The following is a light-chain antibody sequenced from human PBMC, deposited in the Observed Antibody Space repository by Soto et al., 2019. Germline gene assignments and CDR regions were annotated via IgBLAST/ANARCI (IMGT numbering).Light chain of an antibody. J-gene: IGKJ5*01. V-gene: IGKV2-30*01. CDR1: QKLEYSDGNTY. CDR2: KVS. Sequence: VTQSPVPQPVSSGRPALISYRLRQKLEYSDGNTYLNWLQQRPGQSPRRLIYKVSNRDSGVPARFSGSGSGTDFALKISSLYSEHMGVYYFMQGTQHPFTSGLGT. CDR3: MQGTQHPFT.